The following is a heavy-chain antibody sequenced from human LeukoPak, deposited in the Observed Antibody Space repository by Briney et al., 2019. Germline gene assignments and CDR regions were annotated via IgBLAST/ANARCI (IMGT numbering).Heavy chain of an antibody. Sequence: SETLTLLCTVAGGSISSYYWGWSRQPPGKGLEWIGYIYYGGSTNSNPSLNSRVTIPVDKSKNQFSLKLSSVTGADTAVYCCARNYYDAGAYFGFWGQGTLVTVSS. CDR2: IYYGGST. J-gene: IGHJ4*02. CDR3: ARNYYDAGAYFGF. D-gene: IGHD3-22*01. CDR1: GGSISSYY. V-gene: IGHV4-59*01.